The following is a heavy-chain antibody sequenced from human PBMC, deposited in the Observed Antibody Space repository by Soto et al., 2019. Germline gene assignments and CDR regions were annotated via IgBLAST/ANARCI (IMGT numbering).Heavy chain of an antibody. Sequence: GASVKVSCKASGYTFTSYGISWVRQAPGQGLEWMGWISAYNGNTNYAQELQGRVTMTTDTSTSTAYMELRSLRSDDTAVYYCARARRAAAGTGFDYWGQGTLVTVSS. D-gene: IGHD6-13*01. J-gene: IGHJ4*02. CDR1: GYTFTSYG. V-gene: IGHV1-18*01. CDR3: ARARRAAAGTGFDY. CDR2: ISAYNGNT.